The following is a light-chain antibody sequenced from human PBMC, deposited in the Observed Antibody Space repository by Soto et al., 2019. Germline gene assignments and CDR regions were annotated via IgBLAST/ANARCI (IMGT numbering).Light chain of an antibody. Sequence: EIVSTQSPASLSLSPGERATLSCRASQSVSSHLAWFQQRPGQAPRLLIYGASNRATGIPARFGGSGSGTNFTLTISSLEPEDFAVYYCQQRSNWPPVLTCGGGTKVEIK. CDR3: QQRSNWPPVLT. J-gene: IGKJ4*01. V-gene: IGKV3-11*01. CDR2: GAS. CDR1: QSVSSH.